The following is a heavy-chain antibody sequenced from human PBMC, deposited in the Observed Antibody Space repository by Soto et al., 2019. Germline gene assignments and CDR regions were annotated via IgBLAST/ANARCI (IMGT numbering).Heavy chain of an antibody. V-gene: IGHV4-59*01. J-gene: IGHJ4*02. CDR2: IYYSGST. Sequence: PSETLSLTCPVSGGSISSYYWSWIRQPPGKGLEWIGYIYYSGSTNYNPSLKSRVTISVDTSKNQFSLKLSSVTAADTAVYYCASSLSPYYYGSGSYYSPLDYWGQGTLVTVSS. CDR3: ASSLSPYYYGSGSYYSPLDY. D-gene: IGHD3-10*01. CDR1: GGSISSYY.